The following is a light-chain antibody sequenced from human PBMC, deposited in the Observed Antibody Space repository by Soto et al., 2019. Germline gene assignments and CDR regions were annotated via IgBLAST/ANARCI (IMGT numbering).Light chain of an antibody. CDR1: QTISNW. Sequence: IHRTHSPSTLSASVLYRVTITFLASQTISNWLAWYQQKPGKAPKLLVYDASILESGVPSRFSGGGSGTEFTLTITGLQPDDFATYYCQEYNSFSPFGQGTKVDIK. V-gene: IGKV1-5*01. J-gene: IGKJ1*01. CDR3: QEYNSFSP. CDR2: DAS.